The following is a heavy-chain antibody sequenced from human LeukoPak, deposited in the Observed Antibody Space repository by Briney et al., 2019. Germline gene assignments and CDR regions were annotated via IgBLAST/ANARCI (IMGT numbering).Heavy chain of an antibody. CDR2: MNSNSGNT. J-gene: IGHJ4*02. V-gene: IGHV1-8*01. CDR3: ARGRGGTVVRGYLDY. CDR1: GYTFTNYD. Sequence: GASVKVSCKASGYTFTNYDIMWVRQATGQGPEWMGWMNSNSGNTCYAQKFQGRVTMTRDTSINTAYMELHSLTSEDTAVYYCARGRGGTVVRGYLDYWGQGTLVTVSS. D-gene: IGHD3-10*01.